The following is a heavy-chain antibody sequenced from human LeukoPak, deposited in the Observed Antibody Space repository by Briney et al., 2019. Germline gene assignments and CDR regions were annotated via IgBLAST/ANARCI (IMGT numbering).Heavy chain of an antibody. D-gene: IGHD3-16*01. Sequence: ASVKVSCKASGYTFTGYYMHWMRQAPGQGLEWMGWINRNSGGTNNAHEFQGRVTMTRDTSISTVYMELSRLRSDDTAVYYCARDQGRRGIPLWGQGTLVTVSS. CDR1: GYTFTGYY. J-gene: IGHJ4*02. CDR3: ARDQGRRGIPL. V-gene: IGHV1-2*02. CDR2: INRNSGGT.